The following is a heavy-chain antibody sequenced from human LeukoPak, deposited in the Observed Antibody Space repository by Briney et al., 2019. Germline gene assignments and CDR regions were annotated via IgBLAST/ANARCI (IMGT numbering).Heavy chain of an antibody. CDR3: ARDHITMVRGVSYGMDV. Sequence: SETLSLTCTVSGGSISSYYWSWIRQPPGKGLEWIGYIYYSGSTNYNPSLKSRVTISVDTSKNQFSLKLSSVTAADTAVYYCARDHITMVRGVSYGMDVWGQGTTVTVSS. CDR2: IYYSGST. V-gene: IGHV4-59*01. CDR1: GGSISSYY. J-gene: IGHJ6*02. D-gene: IGHD3-10*01.